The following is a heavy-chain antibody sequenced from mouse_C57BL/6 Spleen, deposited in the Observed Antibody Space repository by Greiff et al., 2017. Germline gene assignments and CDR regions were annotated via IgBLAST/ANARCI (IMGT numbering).Heavy chain of an antibody. V-gene: IGHV1-64*01. CDR2: IHPNSGST. D-gene: IGHD1-1*01. J-gene: IGHJ2*01. CDR1: GYTFTSYW. CDR3: YYGSFFFDY. Sequence: QVQLQQPGAELVKPGASVKLSCKASGYTFTSYWMHWVKQRPGQGLEWIGMIHPNSGSTNYNEKFKSKATLTVDKSTSTAYLLLSSLTSEDSAVYCSYYGSFFFDYWGQGTTLTVSS.